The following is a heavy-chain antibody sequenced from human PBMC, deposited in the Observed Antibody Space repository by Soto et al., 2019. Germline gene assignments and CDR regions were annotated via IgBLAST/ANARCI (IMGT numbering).Heavy chain of an antibody. Sequence: GGSLRLSCAASGFTFSSYGMHWVRQAPGKGLEWVEVISYGGSNKYYADYVKGQFTISRDNSKNKLNLQMNNIKDEDTAVYYCAKDNCISTSCYRLYNWFDPWGQGT. J-gene: IGHJ5*02. CDR1: GFTFSSYG. V-gene: IGHV3-30*18. D-gene: IGHD2-2*01. CDR2: ISYGGSNK. CDR3: AKDNCISTSCYRLYNWFDP.